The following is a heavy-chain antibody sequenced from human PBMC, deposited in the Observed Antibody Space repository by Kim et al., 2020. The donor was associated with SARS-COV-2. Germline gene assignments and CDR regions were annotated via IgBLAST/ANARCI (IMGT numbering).Heavy chain of an antibody. CDR3: SRVYVSEKLYFDY. D-gene: IGHD3-16*01. V-gene: IGHV4-59*01. Sequence: SETLSLTCTVSGCTINGYAWNWIRQPPGKGLEWIAYIYYTGSTNYNPSLQSRVTISLDKSKKQFSLQLISVTSADTAVYYCSRVYVSEKLYFDYWSQVTL. CDR1: GCTINGYA. J-gene: IGHJ4*02. CDR2: IYYTGST.